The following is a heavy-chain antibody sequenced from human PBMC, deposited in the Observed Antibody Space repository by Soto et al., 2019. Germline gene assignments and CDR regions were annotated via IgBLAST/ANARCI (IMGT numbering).Heavy chain of an antibody. CDR3: AKDHGYCSGGSCPAFDS. V-gene: IGHV3-23*01. J-gene: IGHJ4*02. CDR1: GFSFSNYA. D-gene: IGHD2-15*01. CDR2: LTGSGDTR. Sequence: GGSLRLSCAASGFSFSNYAMSWVRQAPGKGLEWVSALTGSGDTRYYADSVKGRFTISRDNSKNILYLQMNSLRAEDTAVYYCAKDHGYCSGGSCPAFDSWGQGMLVTVSS.